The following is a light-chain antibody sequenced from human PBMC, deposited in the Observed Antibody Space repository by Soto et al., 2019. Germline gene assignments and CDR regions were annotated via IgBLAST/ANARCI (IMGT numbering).Light chain of an antibody. CDR2: GTS. CDR1: QSVSSSY. CDR3: QQYGSS. J-gene: IGKJ4*01. Sequence: IVLTQSPGTLSLSPGERATLSCRASQSVSSSYLAWYQQKPGQAHRLLIYGTSSRATGIPDRFSGSGSGTDFTLTIIRLEPEDFSVYYCQQYGSSFGGGTKVEIK. V-gene: IGKV3-20*01.